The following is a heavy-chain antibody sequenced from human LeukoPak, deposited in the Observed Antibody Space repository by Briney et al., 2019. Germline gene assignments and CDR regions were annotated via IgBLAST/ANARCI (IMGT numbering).Heavy chain of an antibody. D-gene: IGHD1-26*01. V-gene: IGHV3-23*01. CDR2: ISGSGGST. CDR1: GFTFSSYG. Sequence: PGGTLRLSCAASGFTFSSYGMSWVRQAPGKGLEWVSAISGSGGSTYYADSVKGRFTISGDNAKNSLYLQINSPRVEDTAVYYCASLAGGYFFDHWGQGTLVTVSS. J-gene: IGHJ4*02. CDR3: ASLAGGYFFDH.